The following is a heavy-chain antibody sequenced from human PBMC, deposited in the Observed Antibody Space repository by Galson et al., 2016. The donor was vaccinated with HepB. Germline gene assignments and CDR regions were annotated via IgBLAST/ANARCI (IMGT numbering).Heavy chain of an antibody. D-gene: IGHD3-16*02. CDR1: GFSLTTDGVG. Sequence: PALVKPTQTLTLTCTFHGFSLTTDGVGVAWIRQPPGEALEWLAVTYWNDDELYSPSLISRLTLAKDPSKNLVVLTMTNVDPVDTATYYCVHLYKTYDYFWGTYHYRFDNWGQGTLVTVSS. V-gene: IGHV2-5*01. CDR3: VHLYKTYDYFWGTYHYRFDN. J-gene: IGHJ4*02. CDR2: TYWNDDE.